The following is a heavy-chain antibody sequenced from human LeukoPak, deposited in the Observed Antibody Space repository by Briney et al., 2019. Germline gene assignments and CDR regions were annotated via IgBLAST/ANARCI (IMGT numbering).Heavy chain of an antibody. CDR2: ISASGHAT. D-gene: IGHD1-26*01. J-gene: IGHJ4*01. V-gene: IGHV3-23*01. CDR3: AKWPEGATPKFHH. CDR1: GFTFSSYA. Sequence: GGSLRLSCAASGFTFSSYAMSWVRQAPGKGLEAPGKGLEWVSTISASGHATYYPDSVRGRFTISRDNSKSTLHLQMDSLRAGDSALYYCAKWPEGATPKFHHWGQEPWSPSPQ.